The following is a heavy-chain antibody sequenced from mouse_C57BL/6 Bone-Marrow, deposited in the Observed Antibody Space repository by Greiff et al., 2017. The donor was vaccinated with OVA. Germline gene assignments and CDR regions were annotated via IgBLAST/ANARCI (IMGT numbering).Heavy chain of an antibody. CDR2: INPSNGGT. J-gene: IGHJ2*01. Sequence: QVQLQQPGAELVMPGASVKLSCKASGYTFTSYWMHWVKQRPGQGLEWIGNINPSNGGTNYNEKFKSKATLTVDKSSSTAYMQLSSLTSEDSAVYYCARCGIDGSSYFDYWGQGTTLTVSS. V-gene: IGHV1-53*01. CDR3: ARCGIDGSSYFDY. D-gene: IGHD1-1*01. CDR1: GYTFTSYW.